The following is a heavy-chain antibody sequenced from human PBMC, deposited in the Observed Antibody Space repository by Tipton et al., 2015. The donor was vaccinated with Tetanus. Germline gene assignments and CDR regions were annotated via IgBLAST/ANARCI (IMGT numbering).Heavy chain of an antibody. D-gene: IGHD1-20*01. V-gene: IGHV3-23*01. J-gene: IGHJ4*02. Sequence: SLRLSCAASGFTFANYAMSWVRQAPGTGLEWVSGISSSGGHTYYADSVKVRFTISRVDSKNTLFLKMNSLRADDTAVYNCAFRTNWKFTPGFDSWGQGILVTVSS. CDR2: ISSSGGHT. CDR3: AFRTNWKFTPGFDS. CDR1: GFTFANYA.